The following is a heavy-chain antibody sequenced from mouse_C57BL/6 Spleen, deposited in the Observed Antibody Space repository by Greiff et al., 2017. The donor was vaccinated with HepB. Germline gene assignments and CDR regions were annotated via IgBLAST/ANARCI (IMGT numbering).Heavy chain of an antibody. CDR2: IYPGDGDT. CDR1: GYAFSSSW. V-gene: IGHV1-82*01. CDR3: ASDSSGSDYFDY. Sequence: VQLQQSGPELVKPGASVKISCKASGYAFSSSWMNWVKQRPGKGLEWIGRIYPGDGDTNYNGKFKGTDTLTADKSSSTSYMQLSILTSEDSAVYVWASDSSGSDYFDYWGQGTTLTGSS. J-gene: IGHJ2*01. D-gene: IGHD3-2*02.